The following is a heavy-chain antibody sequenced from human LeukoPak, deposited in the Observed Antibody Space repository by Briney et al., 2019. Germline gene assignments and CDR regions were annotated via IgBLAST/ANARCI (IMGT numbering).Heavy chain of an antibody. D-gene: IGHD3-16*01. V-gene: IGHV3-48*03. CDR2: ISSSGSTI. J-gene: IGHJ4*02. Sequence: TGGSLRLSCAASGFTFSNYEMNWVRQAPGKGLEWVSYISSSGSTIYYADSVKGRFTMSRDNAKNSLYLQMNSLRAEDTAVYYYASFGGYSFDYWGQGTLVTVSS. CDR1: GFTFSNYE. CDR3: ASFGGYSFDY.